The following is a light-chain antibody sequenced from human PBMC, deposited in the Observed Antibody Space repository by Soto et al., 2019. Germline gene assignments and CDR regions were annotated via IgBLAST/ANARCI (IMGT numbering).Light chain of an antibody. CDR1: SSDVGGYNY. CDR2: DVS. J-gene: IGLJ1*01. CDR3: SSYTSSSTYV. V-gene: IGLV2-14*01. Sequence: QSALTQPASVSGSPGQSITISCTGTSSDVGGYNYVSWYQQHPGNAPKLMIYDVSNRPSGVSNRFSGSKSGNTASLTISGLQAEDEADYYCSSYTSSSTYVFGTGTQLTVL.